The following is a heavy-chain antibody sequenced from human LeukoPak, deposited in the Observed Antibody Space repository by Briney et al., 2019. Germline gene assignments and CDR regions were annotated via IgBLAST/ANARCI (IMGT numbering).Heavy chain of an antibody. D-gene: IGHD6-13*01. CDR1: GGSISSYY. CDR3: ASSPYSSSWYYPSDAFDI. Sequence: SETLSLTCTVAGGSISSYYWNWIRQPPGEGLEWVGYIYYTGNTKYNPSLKSRVTISEDTSKNQFSLKLSSVTAADTAVYYCASSPYSSSWYYPSDAFDIWGQGTMVTVSS. V-gene: IGHV4-59*01. CDR2: IYYTGNT. J-gene: IGHJ3*02.